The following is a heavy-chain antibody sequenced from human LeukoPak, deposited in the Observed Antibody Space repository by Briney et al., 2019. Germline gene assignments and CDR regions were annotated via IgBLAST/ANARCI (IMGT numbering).Heavy chain of an antibody. V-gene: IGHV4-34*01. CDR2: INHSGST. Sequence: SETLSLTCAVYGGSFSGYYWSWIRQPPGKGLEWIGEINHSGSTNYNPSLKSRVTISVDTSKNQFSLKLSSVTAADTAVYYCARVGWYYYYYMDVWGKGTTVTVSS. D-gene: IGHD6-19*01. CDR3: ARVGWYYYYYMDV. CDR1: GGSFSGYY. J-gene: IGHJ6*03.